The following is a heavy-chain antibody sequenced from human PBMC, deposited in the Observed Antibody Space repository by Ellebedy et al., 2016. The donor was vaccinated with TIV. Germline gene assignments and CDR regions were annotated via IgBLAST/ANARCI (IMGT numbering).Heavy chain of an antibody. V-gene: IGHV4-4*07. J-gene: IGHJ2*01. CDR3: ARLRQSRDRSHWYFDL. Sequence: GSLRLSXTVSGGSFSSYYWSWVRQSAGKGLEWIGRIFMSGSSSYNPSLKSRVTMSVDAAKTQLSLNLSSVTAADTAVYFCARLRQSRDRSHWYFDLWGRGTLVTVSS. D-gene: IGHD1-14*01. CDR2: IFMSGSS. CDR1: GGSFSSYY.